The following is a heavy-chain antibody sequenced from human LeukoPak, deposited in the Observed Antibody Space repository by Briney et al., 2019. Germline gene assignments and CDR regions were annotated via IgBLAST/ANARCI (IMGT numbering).Heavy chain of an antibody. CDR3: ARGRDYYDSSGYADY. CDR2: ISSSSSYI. Sequence: GGSLRLSCAASGFTFSSYSMNWVRQAPGKGLEWVSSISSSSSYIYYADSVKGRFTISRDNAKNSLYLQMNSLRAEDTAVYNCARGRDYYDSSGYADYWGQGTLVTVSS. D-gene: IGHD3-22*01. CDR1: GFTFSSYS. J-gene: IGHJ4*02. V-gene: IGHV3-21*01.